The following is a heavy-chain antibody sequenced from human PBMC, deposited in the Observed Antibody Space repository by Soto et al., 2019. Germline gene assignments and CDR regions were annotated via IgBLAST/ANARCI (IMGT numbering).Heavy chain of an antibody. Sequence: ASVKVSCKASGYTFTSYYMHWVRQAPGQGLEWMGIINPSGGSTSYAQKFQGRVTMTRDTSTSTVYMELSSLRSEDTAVYYCARDFTPTAGGSGRYYNVYYYYGMDVWGQGTTVTVSS. D-gene: IGHD3-10*01. CDR1: GYTFTSYY. J-gene: IGHJ6*02. CDR2: INPSGGST. CDR3: ARDFTPTAGGSGRYYNVYYYYGMDV. V-gene: IGHV1-46*01.